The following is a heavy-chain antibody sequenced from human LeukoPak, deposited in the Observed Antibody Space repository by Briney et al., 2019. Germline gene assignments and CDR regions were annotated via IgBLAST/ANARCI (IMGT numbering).Heavy chain of an antibody. CDR3: TRGHSYGNYGMGV. CDR2: INIDGTST. Sequence: PGGSLRLSCAASGFTFSSYWMHWVRQAPGKGLVWVSRINIDGTSTRYADSVKGRFTISRDNAKNTLYLLMNSLRAEDTAVYYCTRGHSYGNYGMGVWGQGTAVTVS. CDR1: GFTFSSYW. J-gene: IGHJ6*02. V-gene: IGHV3-74*01. D-gene: IGHD5-18*01.